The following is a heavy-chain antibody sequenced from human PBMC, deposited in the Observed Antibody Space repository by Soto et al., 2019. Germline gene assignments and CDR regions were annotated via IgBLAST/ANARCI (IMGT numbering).Heavy chain of an antibody. CDR3: ARRVPAAPDWFDP. D-gene: IGHD2-2*01. J-gene: IGHJ5*02. CDR2: IYHSGSP. Sequence: SETLSLTCAVSGGSISSGTWWSWVRQPPGRGLEWIGEIYHSGSPNYNPSLKSRVTMSVDKSKNLFSLRLSSVTAADSALYYCARRVPAAPDWFDPWGQGTLVTVSS. V-gene: IGHV4-4*02. CDR1: GGSISSGTW.